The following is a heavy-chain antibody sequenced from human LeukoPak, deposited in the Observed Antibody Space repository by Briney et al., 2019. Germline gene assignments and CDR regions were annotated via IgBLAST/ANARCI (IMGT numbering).Heavy chain of an antibody. D-gene: IGHD3-9*01. CDR2: IIPILGIA. V-gene: IGHV1-69*04. J-gene: IGHJ4*02. CDR3: ARDGNDILTGYYFDY. Sequence: SVKVSCKASGGTFSSYTISRVRQAPGQGLEWMGRIIPILGIANYAQKFQGRVTITADKSTSTAYMELSSLRSEDTAVYYCARDGNDILTGYYFDYWGQGTLVTVSS. CDR1: GGTFSSYT.